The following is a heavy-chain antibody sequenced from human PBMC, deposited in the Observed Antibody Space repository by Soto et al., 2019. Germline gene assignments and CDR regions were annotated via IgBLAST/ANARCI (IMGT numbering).Heavy chain of an antibody. CDR1: GFTFSSYW. J-gene: IGHJ6*02. D-gene: IGHD6-19*01. CDR3: ARVGSCWYRYYYGMDV. V-gene: IGHV3-74*01. Sequence: PGGSLRLSCAASGFTFSSYWMHWVRQAPGKGLVWVSRINSDGSSTSYADSVKGRFTISRDNAKNTLYLQMNSLRAEDTAVYYCARVGSCWYRYYYGMDVWGQGTTVTVSS. CDR2: INSDGSST.